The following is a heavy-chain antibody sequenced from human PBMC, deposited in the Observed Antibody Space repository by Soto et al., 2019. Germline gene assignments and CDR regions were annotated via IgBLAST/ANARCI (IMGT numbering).Heavy chain of an antibody. D-gene: IGHD4-17*01. CDR1: GYTFTSYA. Sequence: SVKVSCKASGYTFTSYAMHWVRPAPGQRLEWMGWIIPIFGTANYAQKFQGRDTITADESTSTAYMELSSLRPEDTAVYYCARGVRGDYFVLDFDYWGQGTLVTVSS. CDR2: IIPIFGTA. CDR3: ARGVRGDYFVLDFDY. J-gene: IGHJ4*02. V-gene: IGHV1-69*13.